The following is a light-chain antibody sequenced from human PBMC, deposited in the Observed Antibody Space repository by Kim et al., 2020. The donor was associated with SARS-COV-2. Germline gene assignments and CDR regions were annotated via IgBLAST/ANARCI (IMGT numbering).Light chain of an antibody. Sequence: SPGERAILSCRARQTISTNFAWYQQKSGQPPRLLIYGASSRATGIPARFTASGSGAEFTLTINNIQSEDFAVYYCQHSHDWPPWTFGQGTQVDIK. CDR3: QHSHDWPPWT. V-gene: IGKV3-15*01. CDR1: QTISTN. CDR2: GAS. J-gene: IGKJ1*01.